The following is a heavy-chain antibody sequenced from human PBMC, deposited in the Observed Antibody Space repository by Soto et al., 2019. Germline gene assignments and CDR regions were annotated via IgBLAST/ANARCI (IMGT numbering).Heavy chain of an antibody. CDR2: INPNSGGT. CDR1: GYTFTGYY. Sequence: ASVKVSCKASGYTFTGYYMHWVRQAPGQGLEWMGWINPNSGGTNYAQKFQGRVTMTRDTSISTAYMELSRLRSDDTAVYYCARVLPSSYYYDSSGYPPYWGQGTLVTVSS. D-gene: IGHD3-22*01. CDR3: ARVLPSSYYYDSSGYPPY. J-gene: IGHJ4*02. V-gene: IGHV1-2*02.